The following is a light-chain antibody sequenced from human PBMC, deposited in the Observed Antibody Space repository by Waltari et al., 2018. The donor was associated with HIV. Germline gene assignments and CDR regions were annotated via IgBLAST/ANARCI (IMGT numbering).Light chain of an antibody. CDR1: SSNIGSNT. Sequence: QSVLTQPPSASGTPGQRVTISCSGSSSNIGSNTVSWYQQLPGRAPKGFIYSNDDRPSGVPDRFSGSKSGTSASLAISGLQSEDEADYYCATWDDNLNGWVFGGGTKVTVL. CDR3: ATWDDNLNGWV. V-gene: IGLV1-44*01. J-gene: IGLJ3*02. CDR2: SND.